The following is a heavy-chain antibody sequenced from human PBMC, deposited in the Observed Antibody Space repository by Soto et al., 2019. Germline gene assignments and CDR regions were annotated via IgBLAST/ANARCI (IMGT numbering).Heavy chain of an antibody. CDR3: AREEMGYSYELAVPGSFDL. CDR1: GGSISSYY. Sequence: ETLSLTCTVSGGSISSYYWSWIRQPPGKGLEWIGYIYYSGSTNYNPSLKSRVTISVDTSKNQFSLKLSSVTAADTAVYYCAREEMGYSYELAVPGSFDLWGRVTLVTVSS. V-gene: IGHV4-59*01. D-gene: IGHD5-18*01. CDR2: IYYSGST. J-gene: IGHJ2*01.